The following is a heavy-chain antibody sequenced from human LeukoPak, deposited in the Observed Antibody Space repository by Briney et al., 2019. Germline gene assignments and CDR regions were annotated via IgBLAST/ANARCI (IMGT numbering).Heavy chain of an antibody. J-gene: IGHJ4*02. CDR3: ARAYSSSGWTKFDY. CDR2: IYHSGST. V-gene: IGHV4-38-2*02. Sequence: SETLSLTCTVSGYSISSGYYWGWIRQPPGKGLEWIGSIYHSGSTYYNPSLKSRVTISVDTSKNQFSLKLSSVTAADTAVYYCARAYSSSGWTKFDYWGQGTLVTVSS. D-gene: IGHD6-13*01. CDR1: GYSISSGYY.